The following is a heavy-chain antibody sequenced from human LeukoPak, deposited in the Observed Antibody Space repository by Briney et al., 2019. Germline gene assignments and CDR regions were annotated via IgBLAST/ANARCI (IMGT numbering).Heavy chain of an antibody. V-gene: IGHV3-15*01. J-gene: IGHJ4*02. Sequence: PGGSLRPSCAASGFTFSNAWMSWVRQAPGKGLEWVGRLKSKTDGGATDYAAPVKGRFTISRDDSKNTLYLQMNSLKTEDTAVYYCTTRTKYYDSSAGYFDYWGQGTLVTVSA. CDR3: TTRTKYYDSSAGYFDY. CDR1: GFTFSNAW. D-gene: IGHD3-22*01. CDR2: LKSKTDGGAT.